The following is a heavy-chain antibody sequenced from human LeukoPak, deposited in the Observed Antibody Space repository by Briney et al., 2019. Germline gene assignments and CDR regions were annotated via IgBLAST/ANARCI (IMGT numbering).Heavy chain of an antibody. CDR2: ISGSGGST. D-gene: IGHD6-19*01. CDR1: GFTFSSFG. V-gene: IGHV3-23*01. CDR3: ARSYNSAWLDY. Sequence: GGSLRLSCAASGFTFSSFGMSWVRQAPGKGLDWVSIISGSGGSTSYADSVKGRFTISRHNSNNTLDLQMNSLRTEDTAMYYCARSYNSAWLDYWGQGTLVTVSS. J-gene: IGHJ4*02.